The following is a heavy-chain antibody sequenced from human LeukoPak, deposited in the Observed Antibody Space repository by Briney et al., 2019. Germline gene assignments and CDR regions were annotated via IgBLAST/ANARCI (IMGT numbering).Heavy chain of an antibody. Sequence: GGSLRLSCAASGFTFSSYAMHWVRQAPGKGLEWVAVISYDGSNKYYADSVKGRFTISRDNSKNTLYLQMNSLRAEDTAVYYCARSRVAAPFDYWGQGTLVTVSS. D-gene: IGHD6-6*01. CDR3: ARSRVAAPFDY. V-gene: IGHV3-30*04. J-gene: IGHJ4*02. CDR2: ISYDGSNK. CDR1: GFTFSSYA.